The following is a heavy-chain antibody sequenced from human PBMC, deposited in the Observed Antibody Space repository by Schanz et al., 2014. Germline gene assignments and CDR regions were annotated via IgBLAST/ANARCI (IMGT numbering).Heavy chain of an antibody. CDR1: GFTFTTHS. Sequence: EVQLLESGGGLVQPGGSLRLSCAASGFTFTTHSMTWVRQAPGKGLEWVSGISGSGGSTYYADSVKGRFTISRDNSKTTLYLQMNSLRAEDTAVFYCAKGMGYCSGGTCYDYYYYGLDVWGQGTTVTVSS. CDR3: AKGMGYCSGGTCYDYYYYGLDV. D-gene: IGHD2-15*01. CDR2: ISGSGGST. J-gene: IGHJ6*02. V-gene: IGHV3-23*01.